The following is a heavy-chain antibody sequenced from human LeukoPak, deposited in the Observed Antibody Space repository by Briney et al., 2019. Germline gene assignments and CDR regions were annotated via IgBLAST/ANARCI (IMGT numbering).Heavy chain of an antibody. CDR3: ARVSYYGSGSGGDY. J-gene: IGHJ4*02. V-gene: IGHV1-18*01. CDR2: INPNSGGT. D-gene: IGHD3-10*01. Sequence: ASVKVSCKASGGTFSSYAVSWVRQAPGQGLEWMGWINPNSGGTNYAQKLQGRVTMTTDTSTSTAYMELRSLRSDDTAVYYCARVSYYGSGSGGDYWGQGTLVTVSS. CDR1: GGTFSSYA.